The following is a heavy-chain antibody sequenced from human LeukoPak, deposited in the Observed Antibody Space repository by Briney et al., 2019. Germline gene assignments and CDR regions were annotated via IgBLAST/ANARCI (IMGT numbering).Heavy chain of an antibody. J-gene: IGHJ5*02. CDR2: ISGSGGST. V-gene: IGHV3-23*01. Sequence: GGSLRLSCAASGFTFSSYGMSWVRQAPGKGLEWVSAISGSGGSTYYADSVKGRFTISRDNSKNTLYLQMNSLRAEDTAVYYCAKDSAITMVRGVIGGRWFDPWGQGTLVTVSS. CDR1: GFTFSSYG. CDR3: AKDSAITMVRGVIGGRWFDP. D-gene: IGHD3-10*01.